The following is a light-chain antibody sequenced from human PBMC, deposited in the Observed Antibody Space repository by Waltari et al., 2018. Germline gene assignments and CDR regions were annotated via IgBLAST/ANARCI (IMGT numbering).Light chain of an antibody. CDR1: ILTIKC. CDR2: KDT. V-gene: IGLV3-27*01. J-gene: IGLJ2*01. Sequence: SYDLTQPSSVSVSPGQTASITCSGQILTIKCARWFQQRPGQAPTLLIYKDTERPSGIPDRFFGSISGTTVTLTISEVRVEDEADYYCYSVADNSVVFGGGTKLTVL. CDR3: YSVADNSVV.